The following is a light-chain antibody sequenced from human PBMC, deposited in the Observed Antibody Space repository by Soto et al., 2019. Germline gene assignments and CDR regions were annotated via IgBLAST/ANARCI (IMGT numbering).Light chain of an antibody. CDR1: GSDIGAYNY. V-gene: IGLV2-14*01. CDR2: GVT. J-gene: IGLJ1*01. Sequence: SALTQPASVSGSPGQSITISCTGSGSDIGAYNYVSWYQQHPGKAPKLLIHGVTRRPSGVSSRFSASKSGYTASLTISGLQAEDEANYYCSSFTTSYFYVFGPGTKVTVL. CDR3: SSFTTSYFYV.